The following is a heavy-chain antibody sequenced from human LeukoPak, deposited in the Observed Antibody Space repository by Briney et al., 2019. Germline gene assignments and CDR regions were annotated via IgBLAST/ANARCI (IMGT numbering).Heavy chain of an antibody. CDR2: IIPIIGTT. CDR3: ALLATTVVTRFDY. CDR1: GGTFSSYA. D-gene: IGHD4-23*01. V-gene: IGHV1-69*13. Sequence: SVKVSCKASGGTFSSYAINWVRQAPGQGLEWMGGIIPIIGTTNYAQKLQGRVTITADESTSTAYMELSSLRSEDTAVYYCALLATTVVTRFDYWGQGTLVTVSS. J-gene: IGHJ4*02.